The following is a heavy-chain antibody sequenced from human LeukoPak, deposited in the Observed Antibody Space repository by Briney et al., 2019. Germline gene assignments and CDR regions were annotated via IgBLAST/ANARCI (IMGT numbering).Heavy chain of an antibody. V-gene: IGHV3-23*01. CDR3: VCSSVVPAAIGYYYYMDV. J-gene: IGHJ6*03. D-gene: IGHD2-2*01. CDR1: GFTFSSYA. Sequence: QTGGSPRLSCAASGFTFSSYAMSWVRQAPGKGLEWVSAISGSGGSTYYADSVKGRFTISRDNSKNTLYLQMNSLRAEDTAVYYCVCSSVVPAAIGYYYYMDVWGKGTTVTVSS. CDR2: ISGSGGST.